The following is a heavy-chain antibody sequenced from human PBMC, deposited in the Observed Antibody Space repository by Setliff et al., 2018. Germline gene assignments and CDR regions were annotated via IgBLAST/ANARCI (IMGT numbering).Heavy chain of an antibody. CDR3: ARVGTLDISRYFDY. CDR1: GFSFSGYG. V-gene: IGHV3-48*01. CDR2: ISSTSSTI. Sequence: GGSLRLSCATSGFSFSGYGMNWVRQAPGKGLEWVSYISSTSSTIYYADSVKGRFTISRDSAKNSLYLQMNSLRAEDTAVYYCARVGTLDISRYFDYWGQGTLVTVPQ. J-gene: IGHJ4*02. D-gene: IGHD5-12*01.